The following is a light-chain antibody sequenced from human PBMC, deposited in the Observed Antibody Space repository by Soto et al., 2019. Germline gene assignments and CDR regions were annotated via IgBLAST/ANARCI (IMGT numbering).Light chain of an antibody. CDR1: SSNIGNNT. CDR2: GNN. V-gene: IGLV1-44*01. J-gene: IGLJ3*02. Sequence: QSVLTQPPSASGTPGQRVTISCSGSSSNIGNNTVNWYQQLPGTAPKLLIYGNNHRTSGVPDQFSGSKSGTSASLANSGLQSEDEADYFCAAWDDSLNGPVFGGGTKLTVL. CDR3: AAWDDSLNGPV.